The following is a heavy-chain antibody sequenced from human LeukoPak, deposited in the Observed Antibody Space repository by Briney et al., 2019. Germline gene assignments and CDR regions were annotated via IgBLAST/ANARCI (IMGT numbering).Heavy chain of an antibody. J-gene: IGHJ4*02. V-gene: IGHV4-4*07. CDR2: IYTSGST. CDR3: ARVGCTNGVCYDFDY. D-gene: IGHD2-8*01. Sequence: SETLSLTCTVSGGSISSYYWSWIRQHAGKGLEWIGRIYTSGSTNYNPSLKSRVTMSVDTSKNQFSLKLSSVAAADTAVYYCARVGCTNGVCYDFDYWGQGTLVTVSS. CDR1: GGSISSYY.